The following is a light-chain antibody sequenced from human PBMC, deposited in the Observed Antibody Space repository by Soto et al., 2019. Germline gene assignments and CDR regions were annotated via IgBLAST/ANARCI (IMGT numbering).Light chain of an antibody. CDR2: DAS. CDR3: QQYGSSP. J-gene: IGKJ4*01. V-gene: IGKV3D-20*01. Sequence: EIVLTQSPATLSLSPGERATLSCGASQSVSSIYLAWYQQKPGLAPRLLIYDASSRATGIPDRFSGSGSGTDFTLTISRLEPEDFAVYYCQQYGSSPFGGGTKVDIK. CDR1: QSVSSIY.